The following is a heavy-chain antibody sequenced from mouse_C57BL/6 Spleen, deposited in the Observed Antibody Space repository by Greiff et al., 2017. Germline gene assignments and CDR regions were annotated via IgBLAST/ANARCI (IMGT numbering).Heavy chain of an antibody. CDR1: GYTFTTYP. V-gene: IGHV1-47*01. CDR3: ARSGSSYVGYAMDY. J-gene: IGHJ4*01. D-gene: IGHD1-1*01. Sequence: VKLQESGAELVKPGASVKMSCKASGYTFTTYPIEWMKQNHGKSLEWIGNFHPYNDDTKYNEKFKGKATLTVEKSSSTVYLELSRLTSDDSAVYYCARSGSSYVGYAMDYWGQGTSVTVSS. CDR2: FHPYNDDT.